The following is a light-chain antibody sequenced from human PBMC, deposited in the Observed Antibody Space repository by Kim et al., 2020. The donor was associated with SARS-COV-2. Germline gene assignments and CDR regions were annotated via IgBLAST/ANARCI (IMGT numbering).Light chain of an antibody. CDR1: SGHSSYA. CDR3: QTWGTDTWV. CDR2: VNSDGSH. Sequence: SLKLTCTLSSGHSSYAIAWHQQQSEKRPRYLMKVNSDGSHFKGDRILDLFSGSSSRAELYLTISSLQSEDEAEYYCQTWGTDTWVFGGGTQLTVL. J-gene: IGLJ3*02. V-gene: IGLV4-69*01.